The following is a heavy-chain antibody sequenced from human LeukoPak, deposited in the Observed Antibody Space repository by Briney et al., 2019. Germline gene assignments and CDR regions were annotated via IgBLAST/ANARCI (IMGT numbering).Heavy chain of an antibody. V-gene: IGHV3-7*01. Sequence: PWGSLRLSCAASGFTFSSYWMSWVRQAPGKGLEWVANIKQDGSDNHYVDSVKGRFTISRDNAKNSLCLEMNSLRVEDTAVYYCARGGSLDAWGQGTLVSVSS. CDR2: IKQDGSDN. J-gene: IGHJ5*02. CDR1: GFTFSSYW. D-gene: IGHD2-15*01. CDR3: ARGGSLDA.